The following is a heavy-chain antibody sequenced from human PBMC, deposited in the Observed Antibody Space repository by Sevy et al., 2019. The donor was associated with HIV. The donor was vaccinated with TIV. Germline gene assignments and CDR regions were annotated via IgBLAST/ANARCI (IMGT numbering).Heavy chain of an antibody. CDR3: TTGGSYYYYGMDV. D-gene: IGHD1-26*01. J-gene: IGHJ6*02. V-gene: IGHV3-15*01. CDR2: IKSKTDGGTT. Sequence: GGSLRLSCAASGFTFSNAWMIWVRQAPGKGLEWVGRIKSKTDGGTTDYAAPVKGRFTISRDDSKNTLYLQMNSLKTEDTAVYYCTTGGSYYYYGMDVWGQGTTVTVSS. CDR1: GFTFSNAW.